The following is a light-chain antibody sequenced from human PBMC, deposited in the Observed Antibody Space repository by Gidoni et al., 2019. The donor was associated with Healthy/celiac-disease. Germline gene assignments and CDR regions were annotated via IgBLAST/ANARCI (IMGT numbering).Light chain of an antibody. V-gene: IGKV3-20*01. J-gene: IGKJ2*01. CDR1: RSGGSSY. Sequence: IVSTQSPGTLSLSPGERATLSCRASRSGGSSYLAWYQQKPGQAPRLLIYGASSRATGIPDRFSGSVSGTDFTLTISRLWPEDFAVYYCQQYGSSPRYTFGQGTKLEIK. CDR3: QQYGSSPRYT. CDR2: GAS.